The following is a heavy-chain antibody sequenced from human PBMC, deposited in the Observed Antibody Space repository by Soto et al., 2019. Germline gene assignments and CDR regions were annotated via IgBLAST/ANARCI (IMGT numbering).Heavy chain of an antibody. Sequence: EVQVLESGRGLVQPGGSLRLSCVASGFTFSSHGMSWVRQAPGKGLEWVSAISSGSRTFYADSVKGRFTISRDNFKNTLYLQMDILRAEDTAVYYCAKLESSTYQTDSWGQGTLVTVSS. CDR3: AKLESSTYQTDS. CDR1: GFTFSSHG. J-gene: IGHJ4*02. CDR2: ISSGSRT. D-gene: IGHD6-13*01. V-gene: IGHV3-23*01.